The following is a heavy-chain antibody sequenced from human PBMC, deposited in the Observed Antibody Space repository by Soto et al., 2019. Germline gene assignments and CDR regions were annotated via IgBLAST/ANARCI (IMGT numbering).Heavy chain of an antibody. CDR2: ISYDGSNK. CDR3: ARDFIQSAIYGDYAYYFDY. Sequence: GGSLRLSCAASGFTFSSYAMHWVRQAPGKGLEWVAVISYDGSNKYYADSVKGRFTISRDNSKNTLYLQMNSLRAEDTAVYYCARDFIQSAIYGDYAYYFDYWGQGTLVTVSS. J-gene: IGHJ4*02. D-gene: IGHD4-17*01. V-gene: IGHV3-30-3*01. CDR1: GFTFSSYA.